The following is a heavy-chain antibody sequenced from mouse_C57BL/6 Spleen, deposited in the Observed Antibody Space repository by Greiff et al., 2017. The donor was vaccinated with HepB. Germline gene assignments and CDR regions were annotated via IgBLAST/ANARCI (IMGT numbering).Heavy chain of an antibody. Sequence: EVQLQQSGPVLVKPGASVKMSCKASGYTFTDYYMNWVKQSHGKSLEWIGVINPYNGGTSYNQKFKGKATLTVDKSSSTAYMELNSLTSEDSAVYYCARKGPDFEDYAMDYWGQGTSVTVSS. V-gene: IGHV1-19*01. CDR3: ARKGPDFEDYAMDY. CDR2: INPYNGGT. CDR1: GYTFTDYY. J-gene: IGHJ4*01.